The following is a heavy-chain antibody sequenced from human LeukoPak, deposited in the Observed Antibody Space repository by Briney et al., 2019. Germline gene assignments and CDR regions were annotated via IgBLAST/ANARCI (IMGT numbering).Heavy chain of an antibody. CDR1: GFTFNDYW. D-gene: IGHD1-1*01. V-gene: IGHV3-74*01. CDR2: INTDGSST. Sequence: GGSPRLSCAASGFTFNDYWMHWVRQAPGKGLLWVSRINTDGSSTDYADSVKGRFTISRDNAKNTLYLQMDSLRAEDSAVYYCARRTVTGTYDYWGQGTLVTAS. J-gene: IGHJ4*02. CDR3: ARRTVTGTYDY.